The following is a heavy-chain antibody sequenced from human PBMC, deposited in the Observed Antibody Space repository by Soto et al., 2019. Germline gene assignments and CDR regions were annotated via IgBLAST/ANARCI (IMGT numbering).Heavy chain of an antibody. J-gene: IGHJ4*02. D-gene: IGHD2-15*01. CDR2: IEGNGRTT. V-gene: IGHV3-23*01. Sequence: EVQLLESGGDLVQPGGSLRLSCATSGFTFSTYSMSWVRQAPGKGLQWVSGIEGNGRTTSYVDSVKGRFTISRDNFRNTLYLQMNSLTAEDTAIYYCAKSLFGGHFWGQGTLVTVSS. CDR3: AKSLFGGHF. CDR1: GFTFSTYS.